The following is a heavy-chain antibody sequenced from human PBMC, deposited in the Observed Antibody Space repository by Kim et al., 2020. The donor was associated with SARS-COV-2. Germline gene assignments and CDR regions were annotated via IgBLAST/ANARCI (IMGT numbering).Heavy chain of an antibody. Sequence: GGSLRLSCAASGFTFSSYAMSWVRQAPGKGLEWVSAISGSGGSTYYADSVKGRFTISRDNSKNTLYLQMNSLRAEDTAVYYCANPGYSSSSGVDPGDYWGQGTLVTVSS. CDR1: GFTFSSYA. D-gene: IGHD6-6*01. J-gene: IGHJ4*02. V-gene: IGHV3-23*01. CDR3: ANPGYSSSSGVDPGDY. CDR2: ISGSGGST.